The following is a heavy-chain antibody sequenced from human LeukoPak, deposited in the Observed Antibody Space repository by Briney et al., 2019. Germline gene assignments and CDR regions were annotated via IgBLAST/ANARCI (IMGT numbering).Heavy chain of an antibody. Sequence: GGSLRLSCAASGFTVSSNFMTWVRQAPGKGLEWVSVIYSGGSTYYADSVNDRFTISIDNSKNMLYLQMNSLRAEDTAVYYCARGGDSLHYWGQGTLVTVSS. V-gene: IGHV3-66*01. CDR2: IYSGGST. D-gene: IGHD3-10*01. J-gene: IGHJ4*02. CDR1: GFTVSSNF. CDR3: ARGGDSLHY.